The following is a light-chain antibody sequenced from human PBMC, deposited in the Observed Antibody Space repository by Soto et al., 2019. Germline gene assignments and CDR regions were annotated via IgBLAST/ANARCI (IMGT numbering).Light chain of an antibody. CDR1: QSISRN. CDR3: QQYDNWPFT. Sequence: EIVMTRSPATLSVSPGERATLSCRASQSISRNLAWYQQKPGQSPRLLIYGASARATGIPARFSGSGSGTEFTLTISSLQSEDFALYSCQQYDNWPFTFGPGTKVDIK. V-gene: IGKV3-15*01. J-gene: IGKJ3*01. CDR2: GAS.